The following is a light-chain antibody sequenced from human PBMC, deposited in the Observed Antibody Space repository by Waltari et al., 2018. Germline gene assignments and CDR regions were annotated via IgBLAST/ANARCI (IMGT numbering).Light chain of an antibody. CDR2: EVA. V-gene: IGLV2-23*02. J-gene: IGLJ3*02. CDR3: CSYAASSTWV. Sequence: QSALTHPASVSGSPGQSITISCTGTSSDVGIYNLVSWYHQHPGKAPKLMIYEVATRPSGVSNRFSGSKSGNTASLTISGLQAEDEADYYCCSYAASSTWVFGGGTKLTVL. CDR1: SSDVGIYNL.